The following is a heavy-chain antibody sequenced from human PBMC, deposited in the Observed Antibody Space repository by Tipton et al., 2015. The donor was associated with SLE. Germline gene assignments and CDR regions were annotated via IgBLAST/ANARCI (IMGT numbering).Heavy chain of an antibody. Sequence: TLSLTCTVSGGSISSSSYYWGWIRQPPGKGLEWIGSIYYSGSTYYNPSLKSRVTISVDTSKNQFSLKLSSVTAADTAVYYCARDRDGDTAMAPGWFDPWGQGTLVTVSS. CDR2: IYYSGST. CDR1: GGSISSSSYY. CDR3: ARDRDGDTAMAPGWFDP. J-gene: IGHJ5*02. D-gene: IGHD5-18*01. V-gene: IGHV4-39*02.